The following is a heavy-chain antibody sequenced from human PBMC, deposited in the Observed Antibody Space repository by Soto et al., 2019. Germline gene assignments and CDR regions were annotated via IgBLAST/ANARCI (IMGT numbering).Heavy chain of an antibody. Sequence: GGSLRLSCAASGFTFSSYSMNWVRQAPGKGLGWVSYISSSSSTIYYADSVKGRFTISRDNAKNSLYLQMNSLRAEDTAVYYCARDGSVVPAAINWFDPWGQGTLVTVSS. D-gene: IGHD2-2*01. CDR2: ISSSSSTI. J-gene: IGHJ5*02. CDR3: ARDGSVVPAAINWFDP. V-gene: IGHV3-48*01. CDR1: GFTFSSYS.